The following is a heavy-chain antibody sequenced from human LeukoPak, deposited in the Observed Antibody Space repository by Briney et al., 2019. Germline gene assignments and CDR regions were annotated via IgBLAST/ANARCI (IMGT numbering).Heavy chain of an antibody. CDR3: ARSVSPYYFDF. J-gene: IGHJ4*02. D-gene: IGHD2/OR15-2a*01. CDR1: GYSFNSYW. V-gene: IGHV5-51*01. Sequence: GGSLKISCKGSGYSFNSYWIGWVRQMPGKGLEWMGIIFPSDSDTRYIPSFQGQVTISVDKSITTAHLQWSSLKASDTAMYYCARSVSPYYFDFWGQGTLVTVSS. CDR2: IFPSDSDT.